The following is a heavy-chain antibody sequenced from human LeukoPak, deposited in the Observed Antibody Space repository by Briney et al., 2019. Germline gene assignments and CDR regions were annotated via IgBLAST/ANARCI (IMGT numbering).Heavy chain of an antibody. CDR1: GVSISSGGYY. V-gene: IGHV4-30-2*01. CDR2: IYHSGST. CDR3: ASITGTKGPGYYYYYMDV. D-gene: IGHD1-7*01. Sequence: PSETLSLTCTVSGVSISSGGYYWSWIRQPPGKGLEWIGYIYHSGSTYYNPSLKSRVTISVDRSKNQFSLKLSSVTAADTAVYYCASITGTKGPGYYYYYMDVWGKGTTVTVSS. J-gene: IGHJ6*03.